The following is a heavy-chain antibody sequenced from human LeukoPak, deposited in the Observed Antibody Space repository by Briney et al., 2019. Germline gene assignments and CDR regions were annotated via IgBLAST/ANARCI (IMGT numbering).Heavy chain of an antibody. CDR1: GGSFSGYY. CDR2: INHSGST. V-gene: IGHV4-34*01. Sequence: SETLSLTCAVYGGSFSGYYWSWIRQPPGRGVEWIGEINHSGSTNYNPSLKSRVTISVDTSKNQFSLKLSSVTAADTAVYYCARGQEITMIVLVMGHYFDYWGQGTLVTVSS. D-gene: IGHD3-22*01. J-gene: IGHJ4*02. CDR3: ARGQEITMIVLVMGHYFDY.